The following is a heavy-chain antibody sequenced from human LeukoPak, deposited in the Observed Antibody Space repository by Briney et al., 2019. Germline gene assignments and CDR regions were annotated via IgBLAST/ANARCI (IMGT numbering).Heavy chain of an antibody. CDR3: ARDGGLSHSYGFYYYYYGMDV. Sequence: SETLSLTCTVSGGSISSSSYYWGWIRQPPGKGLEWIGSIYYSGSTYYNPSLKSRVTISIDTSKNQFSLKLSSVTAADTAVYYCARDGGLSHSYGFYYYYYGMDVWGQGTTVTVSS. CDR1: GGSISSSSYY. J-gene: IGHJ6*02. CDR2: IYYSGST. D-gene: IGHD5-18*01. V-gene: IGHV4-39*02.